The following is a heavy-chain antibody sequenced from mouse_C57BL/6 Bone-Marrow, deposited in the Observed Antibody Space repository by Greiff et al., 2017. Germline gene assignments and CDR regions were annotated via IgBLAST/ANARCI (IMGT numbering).Heavy chain of an antibody. CDR3: ARYEDWDEGCAY. CDR2: LRYKATAYTT. J-gene: IGHJ3*01. CDR1: GFTFTDSS. D-gene: IGHD4-1*01. V-gene: IGHV7-3*01. Sequence: EVKFVESGGGLVQPGGSLSLSCAASGFTFTDSSMNWVRHPPGTALACLAFLRYKATAYTTEYTASVKVRFTISRDNSQCILYLQMIALRAEDSATYYCARYEDWDEGCAYWGQGTLVTVSA.